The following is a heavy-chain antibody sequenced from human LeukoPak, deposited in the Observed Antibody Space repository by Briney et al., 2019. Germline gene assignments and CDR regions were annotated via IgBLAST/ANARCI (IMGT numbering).Heavy chain of an antibody. Sequence: PGGSLRLSCAASGFTLSSYAMSWVRQAPGKGLEWVSAISVSGNTYRADSVKGRFTISRDSSKNTLYLQMNRLRAEDAAVYYCAKAPVTTCSGAYCYPFDYWGQGTLVTVSS. CDR2: ISVSGNT. CDR1: GFTLSSYA. V-gene: IGHV3-23*01. D-gene: IGHD2-21*01. J-gene: IGHJ4*02. CDR3: AKAPVTTCSGAYCYPFDY.